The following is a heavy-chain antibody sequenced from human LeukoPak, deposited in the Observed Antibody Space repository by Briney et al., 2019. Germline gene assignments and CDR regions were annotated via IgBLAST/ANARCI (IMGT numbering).Heavy chain of an antibody. CDR3: ARAHSSSWYMDY. CDR1: GGSISSYY. J-gene: IGHJ4*02. D-gene: IGHD6-13*01. Sequence: SETLSLTCTVSGGSISSYYWSWIRQPPGKGLEWIGYMCYSGSTNYNPSLKSRVTISLDTSNNQFSLKLTSVTAADTAVYYCARAHSSSWYMDYWGQGTLVTVSS. CDR2: MCYSGST. V-gene: IGHV4-59*01.